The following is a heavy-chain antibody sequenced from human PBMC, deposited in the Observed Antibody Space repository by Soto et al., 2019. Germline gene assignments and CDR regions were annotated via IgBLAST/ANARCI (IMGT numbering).Heavy chain of an antibody. J-gene: IGHJ5*02. CDR1: GFTFDDYA. CDR2: ISWSGTNI. V-gene: IGHV3-9*01. CDR3: AKGGSAALISAAGTGNWFDP. Sequence: EVHLVESGGGLVQPGRSPKLSCVASGFTFDDYAMYWVRQAPGKGPEWVSGISWSGTNIAYADSVKGRFTISRDNAKNTLYLQMNSLRADDSALYYCAKGGSAALISAAGTGNWFDPWGQGSLVTVSS. D-gene: IGHD6-13*01.